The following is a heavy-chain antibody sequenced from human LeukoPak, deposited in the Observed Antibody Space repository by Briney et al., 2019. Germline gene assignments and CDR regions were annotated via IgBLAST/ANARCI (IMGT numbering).Heavy chain of an antibody. V-gene: IGHV3-30*18. CDR2: ISYDGSNK. CDR1: GFTFSSYG. Sequence: GSLRLSCAASGFTFSSYGMHWVRQAPGKGLEWVAVISYDGSNKYYADSVKGRFTISRDNSKNTLYLQMNSLRAEDTAVYYCVKGVSAKENYFDYWGQGTLVTVSS. J-gene: IGHJ4*02. CDR3: VKGVSAKENYFDY. D-gene: IGHD6-13*01.